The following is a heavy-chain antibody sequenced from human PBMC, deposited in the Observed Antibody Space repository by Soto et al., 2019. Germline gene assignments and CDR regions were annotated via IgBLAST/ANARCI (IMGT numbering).Heavy chain of an antibody. CDR3: AKSPADRTAYYFHY. J-gene: IGHJ4*02. CDR1: GFTFSSYA. V-gene: IGHV3-23*01. D-gene: IGHD6-13*01. CDR2: ISDSGGST. Sequence: VGSLRLSCAASGFTFSSYAMSWVRQAPGKGLEWVSAISDSGGSTYYADSVKGRFTISRDNSKNTLYLQMDSPRAEDTAVYYCAKSPADRTAYYFHYCGQRTLVTVS.